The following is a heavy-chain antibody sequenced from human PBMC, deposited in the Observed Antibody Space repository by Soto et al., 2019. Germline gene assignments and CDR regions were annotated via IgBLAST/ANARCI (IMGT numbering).Heavy chain of an antibody. CDR3: ATARHCSSDACPAAE. J-gene: IGHJ4*02. Sequence: GGSLRLSCAASGFTFSTSGMLWVRQPLGEGLEWVSAIGPNPANTKYTDSVKGRFTISRDNSKNTVFLQMSSLRAEDTALYYCATARHCSSDACPAAEWGQGTLVTVSS. D-gene: IGHD2-2*01. V-gene: IGHV3-23*01. CDR1: GFTFSTSG. CDR2: IGPNPANT.